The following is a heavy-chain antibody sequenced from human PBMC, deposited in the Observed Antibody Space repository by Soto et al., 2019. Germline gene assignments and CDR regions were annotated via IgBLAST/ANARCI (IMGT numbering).Heavy chain of an antibody. CDR3: ARGDKGDVYRYGPYPYYYCSIDV. V-gene: IGHV4-34*01. CDR2: INHSGST. D-gene: IGHD5-18*01. Sequence: PSETLSLTCAVYGGSFSGYYWSWIRQPPGKGLEWIGEINHSGSTNYNPSLKSRVTISVDTSKNQFSLKLSSVTAADTAVYYCARGDKGDVYRYGPYPYYYCSIDVWGQGTTVTVSS. J-gene: IGHJ6*02. CDR1: GGSFSGYY.